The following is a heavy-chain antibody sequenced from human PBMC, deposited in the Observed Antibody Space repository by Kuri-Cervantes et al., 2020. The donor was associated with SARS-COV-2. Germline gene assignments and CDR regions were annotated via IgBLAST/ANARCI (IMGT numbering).Heavy chain of an antibody. CDR1: GFTFSSYA. CDR3: ARGDIAVDGALDY. J-gene: IGHJ4*02. V-gene: IGHV3-30-3*01. D-gene: IGHD6-19*01. Sequence: GESLKISCAASGFTFSSYAMHWVRQAPGKGLEWVAVISYDGSNKYYAVSVKCRFTISRDNSKNTLYLQMNSLRAADTAVYYCARGDIAVDGALDYWGQGTLVTVSS. CDR2: ISYDGSNK.